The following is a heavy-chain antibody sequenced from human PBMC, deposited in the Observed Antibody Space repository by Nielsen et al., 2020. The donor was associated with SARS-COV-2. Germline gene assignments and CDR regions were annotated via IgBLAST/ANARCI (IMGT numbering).Heavy chain of an antibody. CDR2: ISSSSSYI. CDR3: ARLRGVCSGGSCYSRYYYYGMDV. CDR1: GFTFSSYS. Sequence: GGSLRLSCAASGFTFSSYSMNWVRQAPGKGLEWVSSISSSSSYIYYADSVKGRFTISRDNAKNSLYLQMNSLRAEDTAVYYCARLRGVCSGGSCYSRYYYYGMDVWGQGTTVTVSS. V-gene: IGHV3-21*01. J-gene: IGHJ6*02. D-gene: IGHD2-15*01.